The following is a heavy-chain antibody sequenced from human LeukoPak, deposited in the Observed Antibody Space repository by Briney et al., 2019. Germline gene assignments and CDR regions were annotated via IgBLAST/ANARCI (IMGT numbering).Heavy chain of an antibody. J-gene: IGHJ3*02. CDR2: ISSSSSTI. Sequence: GGSLRLSCAASGFTVSSNYMSWVRQAPGKGLEWVSAISSSSSTIYYADSVKGRFTISRDNAKNSLYLQMNSLRAEDTAVYYCATHELKDAFDIWGQGTMVTVSS. CDR1: GFTVSSNY. D-gene: IGHD3-10*01. V-gene: IGHV3-48*01. CDR3: ATHELKDAFDI.